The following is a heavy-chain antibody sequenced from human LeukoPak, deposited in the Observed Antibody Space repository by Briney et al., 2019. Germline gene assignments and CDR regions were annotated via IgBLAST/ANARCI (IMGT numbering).Heavy chain of an antibody. J-gene: IGHJ5*02. CDR2: IVHSGTT. CDR3: ARCGDASAWFDP. D-gene: IGHD7-27*01. CDR1: DDSISHYY. Sequence: SQTLSLTCTVSDDSISHYYWSWIRQPPGKGLEWIGYIVHSGTTKYNPSLKSRVTISIDTSKHQFSLKMTSVTAADTAMYYCARCGDASAWFDPWGQGTLVTVSS. V-gene: IGHV4-59*01.